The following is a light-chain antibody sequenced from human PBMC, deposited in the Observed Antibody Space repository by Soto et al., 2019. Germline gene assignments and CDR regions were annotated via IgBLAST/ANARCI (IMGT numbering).Light chain of an antibody. CDR3: QQHQSYWS. Sequence: DIQMTQSPSSLSASVGDRVTITCRASQGIRIDLGWFQQRPGTAPRLLIHDASSLQSGVPSRFSGSGSGTEFTLTISSLQPDDFATYFCQQHQSYWSFGQGTKVDIK. CDR2: DAS. CDR1: QGIRID. J-gene: IGKJ1*01. V-gene: IGKV1-17*01.